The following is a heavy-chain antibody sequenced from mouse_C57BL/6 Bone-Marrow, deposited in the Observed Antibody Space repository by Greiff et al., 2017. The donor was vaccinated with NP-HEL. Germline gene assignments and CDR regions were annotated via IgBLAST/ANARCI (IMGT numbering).Heavy chain of an antibody. CDR3: ARWVLRGDYFDY. D-gene: IGHD1-1*01. CDR1: GYTFTGYW. Sequence: VHLVESGAELVKPGASVKLSCKATGYTFTGYWIAWVKQRPGHGLEWIGEILPGSGSTNYNEKFKGKATFSADTSSNTAYMQLSSLTTDDSAIYYCARWVLRGDYFDYWGQGTTLTVTS. J-gene: IGHJ2*01. CDR2: ILPGSGST. V-gene: IGHV1-9*01.